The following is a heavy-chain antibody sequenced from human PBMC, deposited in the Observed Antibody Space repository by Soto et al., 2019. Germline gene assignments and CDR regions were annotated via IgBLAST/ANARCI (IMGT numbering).Heavy chain of an antibody. J-gene: IGHJ6*02. CDR2: ISYDSTKT. CDR3: ARTRSAWSDFHYYSLDV. Sequence: QPGGSLRLSCAASGFTFNSYGMPWVRQGPGNGLEWVAFISYDSTKTYYADSVKGRFTISRDNSNSALYVQMNSLTGEDTAVYYCARTRSAWSDFHYYSLDVWGQGTTVTVSS. CDR1: GFTFNSYG. D-gene: IGHD1-26*01. V-gene: IGHV3-30*03.